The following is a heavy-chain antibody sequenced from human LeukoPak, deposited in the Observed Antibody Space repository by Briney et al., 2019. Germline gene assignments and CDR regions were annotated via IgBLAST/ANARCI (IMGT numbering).Heavy chain of an antibody. D-gene: IGHD6-13*01. CDR2: INTNTGNP. V-gene: IGHV7-4-1*02. Sequence: ASVKVSCKASGYTFTSYAMNWVRQAPAQGLEWMGWINTNTGNPTYAQGFTGRFVFSLDTSVSTAYLQISSLKAEDTAVYYPARAASIAAAGTTYYYYGMDVWGQGTTATASS. CDR1: GYTFTSYA. CDR3: ARAASIAAAGTTYYYYGMDV. J-gene: IGHJ6*02.